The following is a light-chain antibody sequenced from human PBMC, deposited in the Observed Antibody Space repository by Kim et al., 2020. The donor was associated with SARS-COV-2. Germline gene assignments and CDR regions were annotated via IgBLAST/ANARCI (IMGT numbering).Light chain of an antibody. J-gene: IGKJ4*01. Sequence: EVVMTQSPATLSLSLGDRATLSCRASQSVSSNLAWYQQKPGQAPRLLIYGASTRATGIPARFSGSGSGTEFTLTISSLQSEDFAVYYCQQYNNWPPLTFGGGTKVDIK. CDR3: QQYNNWPPLT. CDR1: QSVSSN. CDR2: GAS. V-gene: IGKV3-15*01.